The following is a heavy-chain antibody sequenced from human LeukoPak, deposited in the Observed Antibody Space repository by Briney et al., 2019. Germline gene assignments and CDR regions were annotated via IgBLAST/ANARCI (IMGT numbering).Heavy chain of an antibody. D-gene: IGHD6-13*01. Sequence: GGSLRLSCAASGFTFSSYSMNWVRQAPGKGLEWVSSISSSSSYIYYADSVKGRFTIPRDNAKNSLYLQMNSLRAEDTAVYYCASARAGIAANYMDVWGKGTTVTVSS. CDR2: ISSSSSYI. V-gene: IGHV3-21*01. CDR3: ASARAGIAANYMDV. J-gene: IGHJ6*03. CDR1: GFTFSSYS.